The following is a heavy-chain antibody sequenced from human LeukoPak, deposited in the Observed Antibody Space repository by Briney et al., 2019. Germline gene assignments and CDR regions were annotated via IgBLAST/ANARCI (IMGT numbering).Heavy chain of an antibody. CDR3: TGQEYSSSPGDY. D-gene: IGHD6-6*01. Sequence: GGSLRLSCAASGFTFSGSAMLWVRQAPGKGLVWVGRIRIKANNYATAYAASVKGRFTISRDDSRNTAYLQMNSLKTEDTAVYYCTGQEYSSSPGDYWGQGTLVTVSS. CDR2: IRIKANNYAT. J-gene: IGHJ4*02. V-gene: IGHV3-73*01. CDR1: GFTFSGSA.